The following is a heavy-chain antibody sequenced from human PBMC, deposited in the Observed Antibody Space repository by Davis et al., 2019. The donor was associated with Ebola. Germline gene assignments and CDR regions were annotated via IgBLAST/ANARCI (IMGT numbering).Heavy chain of an antibody. V-gene: IGHV3-48*03. CDR1: GFTFSSYE. D-gene: IGHD6-19*01. CDR2: ISSSGSTI. CDR3: ARVSAVAGVY. Sequence: GESLKISCAASGFTFSSYEMNWVRQAPGKGLEWVSYISSSGSTIYYADSVKGRFTISRDNSKNTLYLQMNSLRAGDTAVYYCARVSAVAGVYWGQGTLVTVSS. J-gene: IGHJ4*02.